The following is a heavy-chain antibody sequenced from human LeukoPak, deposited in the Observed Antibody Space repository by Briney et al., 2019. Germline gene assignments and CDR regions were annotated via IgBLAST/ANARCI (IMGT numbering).Heavy chain of an antibody. D-gene: IGHD6-13*01. CDR2: IYYSGST. CDR3: ARLLAAHDAFDI. Sequence: SETLSLTCTVSGGSISSYYWSWIRQPPGKGLEWIGSIYYSGSTYYNPSLKSRVTISVDTSKNQFSLKLSSVTAADTAVYYCARLLAAHDAFDIWGQGTMVTVSS. J-gene: IGHJ3*02. V-gene: IGHV4-39*01. CDR1: GGSISSYY.